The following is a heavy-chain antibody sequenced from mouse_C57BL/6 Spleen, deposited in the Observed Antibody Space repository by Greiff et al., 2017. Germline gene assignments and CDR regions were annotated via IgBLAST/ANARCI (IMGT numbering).Heavy chain of an antibody. CDR3: ATVITTVVTVDY. Sequence: EVMLVESGGGLVKPGGSLKLSCAASGFTFSSYTMSWVRQTPGQRLEWVATISGGGGNTYYPDSVKGRVTISRDNAKNTLYLQMSSLRAEDSALYDCATVITTVVTVDYWGQGTTLTVAS. J-gene: IGHJ2*01. CDR1: GFTFSSYT. D-gene: IGHD1-1*01. CDR2: ISGGGGNT. V-gene: IGHV5-9*01.